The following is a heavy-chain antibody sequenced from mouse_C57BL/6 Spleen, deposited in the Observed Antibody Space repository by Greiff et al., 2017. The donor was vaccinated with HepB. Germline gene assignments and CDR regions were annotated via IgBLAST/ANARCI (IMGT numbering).Heavy chain of an antibody. D-gene: IGHD2-5*01. V-gene: IGHV1-59*01. CDR2: IDPSDSYT. CDR3: ARRSNLYFDY. J-gene: IGHJ2*01. CDR1: GYTFTSYW. Sequence: VQLQQPGAELVRPGTSVKLSCKASGYTFTSYWMHWVKQRPGQGLEWIGVIDPSDSYTNYNQKFKGKATLTVDTSSSTAYMQLSSLTSEDSAVYYCARRSNLYFDYWGQGTTLTVSS.